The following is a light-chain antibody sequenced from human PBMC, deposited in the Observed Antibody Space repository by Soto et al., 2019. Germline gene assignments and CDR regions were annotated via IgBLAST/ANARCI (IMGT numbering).Light chain of an antibody. CDR3: QQTYSLVT. CDR1: QSIGIF. Sequence: DIQMTQSPSSLSASVGDKVTITCRASQSIGIFLNWYQQKHGKAPQLLIYTASSLPSGVPSRFSASGAGTDFTLTIRSLQPEDFATYYCQQTYSLVTFGGGTKVEIK. V-gene: IGKV1-39*01. J-gene: IGKJ4*01. CDR2: TAS.